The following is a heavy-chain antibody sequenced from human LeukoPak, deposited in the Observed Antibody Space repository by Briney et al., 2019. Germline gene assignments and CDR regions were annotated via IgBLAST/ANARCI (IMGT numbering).Heavy chain of an antibody. CDR1: GFTFSDYA. V-gene: IGHV3-30*02. CDR3: AKDPQPYRCRSPSCYGGYFDY. J-gene: IGHJ4*02. D-gene: IGHD2-2*01. CDR2: IRYDGSNK. Sequence: PGGSLRLSCAASGFTFSDYALHWVRQAPGKGLEWVAFIRYDGSNKYYADSVKGRFTISRDNSKNTLYLQMNSLRAEDTAVYYCAKDPQPYRCRSPSCYGGYFDYWGQGTLVTVSS.